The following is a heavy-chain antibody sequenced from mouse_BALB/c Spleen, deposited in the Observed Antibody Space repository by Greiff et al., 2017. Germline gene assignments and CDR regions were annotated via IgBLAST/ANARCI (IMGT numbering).Heavy chain of an antibody. CDR2: ISSGGSYT. CDR1: GFTFSSYA. Sequence: EVQVVESGGGLVKPGGSLKLSCAASGFTFSSYAMSWVRQSPEKRLEWVAEISSGGSYTYYPDTVTGRFTISRDNAKNTLYLEMSSLRSEDTAMYYCARERRLRAMDYWGQGTSVTGSS. V-gene: IGHV5-9-4*01. D-gene: IGHD1-2*01. J-gene: IGHJ4*01. CDR3: ARERRLRAMDY.